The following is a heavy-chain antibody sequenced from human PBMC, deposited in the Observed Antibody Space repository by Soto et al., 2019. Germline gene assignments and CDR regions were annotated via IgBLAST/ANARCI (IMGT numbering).Heavy chain of an antibody. CDR3: ARDRIVVVPGALDSYYYFMDV. V-gene: IGHV4-59*01. CDR1: GGSMFSYY. J-gene: IGHJ6*03. D-gene: IGHD2-2*01. Sequence: QVQLQESGPGLVKPSETLSLTCSVSGGSMFSYYWSWIRQSPGKGLEWLGCIYHSGSTKYSPSLNSRVTMSVDTSKNQFSLKLSSVTAADTAVYYCARDRIVVVPGALDSYYYFMDVWGEGTTVTVSS. CDR2: IYHSGST.